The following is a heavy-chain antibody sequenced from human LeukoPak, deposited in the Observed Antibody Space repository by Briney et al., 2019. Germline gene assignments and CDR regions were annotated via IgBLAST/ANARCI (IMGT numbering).Heavy chain of an antibody. CDR2: ISFDGTNK. Sequence: GRSLRLSCAASGFTFSSYGMHWVRQAPGKGLEWVPVISFDGTNKFYADSVKGRFTISRDNSKNALYLQMNSLRAEDTAVYYCAKGGYYERPWYFDYWGQGTLVTVSS. J-gene: IGHJ4*02. V-gene: IGHV3-30*18. D-gene: IGHD3-22*01. CDR3: AKGGYYERPWYFDY. CDR1: GFTFSSYG.